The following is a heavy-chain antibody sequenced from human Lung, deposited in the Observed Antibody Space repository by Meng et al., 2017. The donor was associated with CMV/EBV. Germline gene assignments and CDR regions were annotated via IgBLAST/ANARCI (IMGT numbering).Heavy chain of an antibody. D-gene: IGHD4-17*01. CDR1: GFTFSSYW. CDR2: IKYDGSEK. J-gene: IGHJ4*02. V-gene: IGHV3-7*01. CDR3: ARDLHGDLNY. Sequence: GGSLRLXCAASGFTFSSYWMAWVRQAPGKGLEWVANIKYDGSEKYYVDSVKGRFSISRDNGKNSLYLQMNSLRVEDTALYYCARDLHGDLNYWAQGTLVTVSS.